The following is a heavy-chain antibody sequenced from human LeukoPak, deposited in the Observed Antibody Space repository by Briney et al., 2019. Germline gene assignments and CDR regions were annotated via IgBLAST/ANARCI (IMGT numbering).Heavy chain of an antibody. CDR3: AKSGGTGDYYYIDY. V-gene: IGHV3-23*01. Sequence: PGGSLRLSCAASGFTFSSYAMSWVRQAPGKGLEWVSVISGSGGSIYYADSVKGRFTISKDNSKNTLYLQVNSLRAEDTAVYYCAKSGGTGDYYYIDYWGQGTLVTVSA. CDR1: GFTFSSYA. CDR2: ISGSGGSI. D-gene: IGHD3-10*01. J-gene: IGHJ4*02.